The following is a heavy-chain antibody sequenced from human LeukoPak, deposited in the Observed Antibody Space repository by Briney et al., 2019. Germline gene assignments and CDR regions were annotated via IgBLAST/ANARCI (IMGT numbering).Heavy chain of an antibody. CDR1: GFTFSSYA. CDR2: ISYDGSNK. Sequence: TGGSLRLSCAASGFTFSSYAMHWVRQAPGKGPEWVAVISYDGSNKYYADSVKGRFTISRDNSKNTLYLQMNSLRAEDTAVYYCANQYSSGWYGDYFDYWGQGTLVTVSS. J-gene: IGHJ4*02. CDR3: ANQYSSGWYGDYFDY. D-gene: IGHD6-19*01. V-gene: IGHV3-30-3*01.